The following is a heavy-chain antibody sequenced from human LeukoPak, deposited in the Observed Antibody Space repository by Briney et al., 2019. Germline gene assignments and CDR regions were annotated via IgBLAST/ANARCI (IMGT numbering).Heavy chain of an antibody. CDR1: GYTFTSYG. CDR2: ISAYNGNT. CDR3: ARVTWLRGSRPFDY. J-gene: IGHJ4*02. D-gene: IGHD5-12*01. Sequence: GASAKVSCKASGYTFTSYGISWVRQAPGQGLEWMGWISAYNGNTNYAQKLQGRVTMTTDTSTSTAYMELRSLRSDDTAVYYCARVTWLRGSRPFDYWGQGTLVTVPS. V-gene: IGHV1-18*01.